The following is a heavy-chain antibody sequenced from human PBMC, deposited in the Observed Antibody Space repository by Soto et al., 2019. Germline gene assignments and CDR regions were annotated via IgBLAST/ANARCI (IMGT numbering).Heavy chain of an antibody. V-gene: IGHV3-23*01. CDR3: VKGGSGYDYGDF. Sequence: EVRLFESGGGLVQPGGSLRLSCAASAFTFSSHAMSWVRQAPGKGLEWVSGISGSGGNTYHADSVKGRLTISRDNSRNTLYLQMNSLRVEDTAVYYCVKGGSGYDYGDFWGQGTLVTVSS. J-gene: IGHJ4*02. CDR2: ISGSGGNT. D-gene: IGHD5-12*01. CDR1: AFTFSSHA.